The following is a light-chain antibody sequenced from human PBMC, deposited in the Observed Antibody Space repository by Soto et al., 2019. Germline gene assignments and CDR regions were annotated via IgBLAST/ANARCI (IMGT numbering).Light chain of an antibody. Sequence: ERVMTQSPATLSVSPGERATLSCRASESVSRNLAWYQQKPGQAPRLLIYDASTRATGIPDRFSGGGSGTEFTLTISSLQSEDFVVYYCQQYNSWPPITFGQGTRLE. CDR3: QQYNSWPPIT. J-gene: IGKJ5*01. V-gene: IGKV3-15*01. CDR1: ESVSRN. CDR2: DAS.